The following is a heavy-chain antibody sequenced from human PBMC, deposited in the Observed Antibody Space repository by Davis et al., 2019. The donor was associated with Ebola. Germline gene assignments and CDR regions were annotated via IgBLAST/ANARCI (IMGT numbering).Heavy chain of an antibody. CDR2: ISAYNGNT. Sequence: ASVKVSCKASGYTFTIYYMHWVRQAPGQGLEWMGWISAYNGNTNYAQKLQGRVTMTTDTSTSTAYMELRSLRSDDTAVYYCARAVLTTVTSWFDPWGQGTLVTVSS. CDR1: GYTFTIYY. J-gene: IGHJ5*02. V-gene: IGHV1-18*04. D-gene: IGHD4-17*01. CDR3: ARAVLTTVTSWFDP.